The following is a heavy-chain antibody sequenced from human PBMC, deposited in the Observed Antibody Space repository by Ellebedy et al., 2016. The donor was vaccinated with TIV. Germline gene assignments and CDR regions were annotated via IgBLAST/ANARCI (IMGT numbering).Heavy chain of an antibody. CDR3: ARAPALPRGRFDT. CDR2: IYYSGSA. J-gene: IGHJ5*02. CDR1: GGSISNRDYY. Sequence: MPSETLSLTCTVSGGSISNRDYYWNWIRQPPGKGLEWIGSIYYSGSAYYNPSLKSRVTVSVDTSKNQFSLNLSSVTAADTAVYYCARAPALPRGRFDTWGQGTLVTVSS. V-gene: IGHV4-39*07.